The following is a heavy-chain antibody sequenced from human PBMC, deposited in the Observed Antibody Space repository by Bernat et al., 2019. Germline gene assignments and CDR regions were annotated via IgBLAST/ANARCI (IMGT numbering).Heavy chain of an antibody. D-gene: IGHD4-17*01. V-gene: IGHV3-64*01. Sequence: EVQPVESGGGLVQPGGSPRLSCAASGFTFSSYAMHWVRQAPGKGLEYVSAISSNGGSTYYANSVKGRFTISRDNSKNTLYLQMGSLRAEDMAVYYCARESGPDDGDQPDRGAFDIWGQGTMVTVSS. J-gene: IGHJ3*02. CDR2: ISSNGGST. CDR3: ARESGPDDGDQPDRGAFDI. CDR1: GFTFSSYA.